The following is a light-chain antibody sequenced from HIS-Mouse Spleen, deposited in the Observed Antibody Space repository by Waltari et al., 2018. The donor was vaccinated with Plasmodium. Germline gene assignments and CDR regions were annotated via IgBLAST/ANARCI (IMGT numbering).Light chain of an antibody. CDR2: KDS. CDR3: QSADSSGTYWV. CDR1: ALPKQY. J-gene: IGLJ3*02. Sequence: SYELTQPPSVSVSPGQTARLTCSGDALPKQYADCYQQKPGQAPVLGIYKDSERPSGIPERFSGASSGTTVTLTISGVQAEDEADYYCQSADSSGTYWVFGGGTKLTVL. V-gene: IGLV3-25*03.